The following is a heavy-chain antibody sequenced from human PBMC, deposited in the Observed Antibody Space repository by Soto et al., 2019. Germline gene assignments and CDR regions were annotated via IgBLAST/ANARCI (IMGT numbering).Heavy chain of an antibody. V-gene: IGHV3-48*01. CDR2: ISSSSSSI. CDR1: GFTFSRYS. D-gene: IGHD3-10*01. CDR3: ARDRSPGSIRGVVRQTDFDF. J-gene: IGHJ4*02. Sequence: EVQLVESGGGLVQPGGSLRLSCAASGFTFSRYSMNWVRQAPGKGLEWISYISSSSSSIYYADSVRGRFTISRDNAKNSLFLQMNGLRAEDTAVYYCARDRSPGSIRGVVRQTDFDFWGQGSLVTVSS.